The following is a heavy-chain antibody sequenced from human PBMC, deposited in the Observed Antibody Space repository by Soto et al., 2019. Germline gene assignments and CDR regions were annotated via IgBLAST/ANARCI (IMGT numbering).Heavy chain of an antibody. CDR1: GYTFATHW. D-gene: IGHD3-9*01. CDR3: PRLERTGLDN. Sequence: VESLKISCKGSGYTFATHWIAWVRQMPGKGLEWMGIIYPGDSDTRYSPSFQGQVTIAADKSFSPAYLQVSSLKAPDTAKYFCPRLERTGLDNWGQGTRVTVSS. V-gene: IGHV5-51*01. J-gene: IGHJ4*02. CDR2: IYPGDSDT.